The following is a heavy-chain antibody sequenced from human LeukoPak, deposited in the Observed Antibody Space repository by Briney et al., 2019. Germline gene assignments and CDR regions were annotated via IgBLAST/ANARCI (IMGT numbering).Heavy chain of an antibody. D-gene: IGHD3-9*01. V-gene: IGHV3-48*01. J-gene: IGHJ6*02. Sequence: PGGSLRLSCAASGSTFSSSSMNWVRQAPGKGLEWVSYISSTSTTLYYADSVRGRFTISRDNAKNSLYLQMNSLRAEDTAVYYCARLEEDYDILTGYYPRPDYGMDVWGQGTTVTVSS. CDR1: GSTFSSSS. CDR2: ISSTSTTL. CDR3: ARLEEDYDILTGYYPRPDYGMDV.